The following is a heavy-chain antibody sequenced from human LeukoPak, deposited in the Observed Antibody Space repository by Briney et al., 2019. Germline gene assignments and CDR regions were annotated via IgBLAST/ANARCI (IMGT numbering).Heavy chain of an antibody. CDR1: GFSVGASGVG. D-gene: IGHD3-9*01. Sequence: SGPTLVNPTQTLTLTSAFSGFSVGASGVGVAWIRQPPGKALEWLALIYWNDDKRYSPSLKNRLTITKDTPKNQVVLTMTHMDHVDTGTYYCAHITRNYYEILTPYFDYWGQGTLVTVSS. CDR2: IYWNDDK. V-gene: IGHV2-5*01. CDR3: AHITRNYYEILTPYFDY. J-gene: IGHJ4*02.